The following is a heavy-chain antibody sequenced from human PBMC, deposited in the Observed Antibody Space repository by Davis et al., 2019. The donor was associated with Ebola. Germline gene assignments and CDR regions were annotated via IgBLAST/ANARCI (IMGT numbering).Heavy chain of an antibody. Sequence: AASVKVSCKASGYTFNSYYIHWVRQAPGQGLEWMGGIIPIFGTTNYAQNFQGRVAITADESTSTVYMELSSLRSEDTAVYWCASSCAPPSSCYYHMDVWGTGTTVTVSS. CDR2: IIPIFGTT. J-gene: IGHJ6*03. V-gene: IGHV1-69*13. CDR3: ASSCAPPSSCYYHMDV. CDR1: GYTFNSYY. D-gene: IGHD2-15*01.